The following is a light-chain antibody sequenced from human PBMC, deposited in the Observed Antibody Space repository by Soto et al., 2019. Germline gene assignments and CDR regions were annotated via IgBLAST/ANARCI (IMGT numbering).Light chain of an antibody. J-gene: IGLJ1*01. CDR1: NIGSKS. V-gene: IGLV3-21*01. Sequence: SYELTQSPSVSVAPGQTATITCGGNNIGSKSVNWYQQKAGQAPVLVMSYDSDRPSGIPERFSGFNSGNTATLTLSRVESGDEADYYCQVWDTSNDHHVFGSGTQLTVL. CDR2: YDS. CDR3: QVWDTSNDHHV.